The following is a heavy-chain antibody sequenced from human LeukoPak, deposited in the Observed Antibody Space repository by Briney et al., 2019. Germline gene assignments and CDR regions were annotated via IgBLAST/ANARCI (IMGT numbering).Heavy chain of an antibody. D-gene: IGHD3-16*01. Sequence: GGSLRLSCAASGFTFSTFWMSWVRQAPGKGLEWVANIKQDGSEQYYVDSVRGRFTISRDNAKNSLCLQMNSLRAEDTGVYYCERGGGNFHYWGQGTLVTVSS. V-gene: IGHV3-7*03. J-gene: IGHJ4*02. CDR1: GFTFSTFW. CDR2: IKQDGSEQ. CDR3: ERGGGNFHY.